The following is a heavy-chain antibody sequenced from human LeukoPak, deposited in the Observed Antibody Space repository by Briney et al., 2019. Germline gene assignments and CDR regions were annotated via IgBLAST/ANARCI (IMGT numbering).Heavy chain of an antibody. Sequence: PGGSLRLSCAASGFTFDDYAMHWVRQAPGKGLEWVSGISWNSGSIGYADSVKGRFTISRDNSKDTLYLQMNSLRAEDTAVYYCAKSKRMVRGVLDYWGQGTLVTVSS. CDR1: GFTFDDYA. D-gene: IGHD3-10*01. CDR2: ISWNSGSI. J-gene: IGHJ4*02. V-gene: IGHV3-9*01. CDR3: AKSKRMVRGVLDY.